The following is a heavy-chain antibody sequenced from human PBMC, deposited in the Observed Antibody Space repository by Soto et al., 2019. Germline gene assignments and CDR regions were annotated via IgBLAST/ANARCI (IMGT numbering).Heavy chain of an antibody. D-gene: IGHD3-3*02. J-gene: IGHJ3*02. CDR1: GFTFSSYP. Sequence: GGSLRLSCAASGFTFSSYPMSWVRQAPGKGLEWVGRIKSKTDGGTTDYAAPVKGRFTISRDDSKNTLYLQMNSLKTEDTAVYYCTTDLTFFVPDLGPAFDIWGQGTMVTVSS. CDR3: TTDLTFFVPDLGPAFDI. CDR2: IKSKTDGGTT. V-gene: IGHV3-15*01.